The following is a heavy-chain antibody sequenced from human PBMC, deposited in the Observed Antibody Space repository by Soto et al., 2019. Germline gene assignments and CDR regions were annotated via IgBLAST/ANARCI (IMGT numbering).Heavy chain of an antibody. J-gene: IGHJ6*02. D-gene: IGHD3-3*01. CDR1: GFTFSSYW. V-gene: IGHV3-7*01. Sequence: GGSLRLSCAASGFTFSSYWMSWVRQAPGKGLEWVANIKQDGSEKYYVDSVKGRFTISRDNAKNSLYLQMNSLGAEDTAVYYCARDRYSYYDFWSGSLPYYYYGMDVWGQGTTVTVSS. CDR2: IKQDGSEK. CDR3: ARDRYSYYDFWSGSLPYYYYGMDV.